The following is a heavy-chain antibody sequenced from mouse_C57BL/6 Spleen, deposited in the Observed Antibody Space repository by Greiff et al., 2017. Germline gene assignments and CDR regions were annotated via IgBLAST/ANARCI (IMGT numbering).Heavy chain of an antibody. V-gene: IGHV3-6*01. CDR1: GYSITSGYY. J-gene: IGHJ3*01. D-gene: IGHD2-2*01. CDR3: ARDGYDGGTWFAY. Sequence: DVKLQESGPGLVKPSQSLSLTCSVTGYSITSGYYWNWIRQFPGNKLEWMGYISYDGSNNYNPSLKNRISITRDTSKNQFFLKLNSVTTEDTATYYGARDGYDGGTWFAYWGQGTLVTVSA. CDR2: ISYDGSN.